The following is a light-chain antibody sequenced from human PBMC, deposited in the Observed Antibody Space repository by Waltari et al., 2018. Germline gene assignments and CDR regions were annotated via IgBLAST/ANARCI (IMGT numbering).Light chain of an antibody. Sequence: DIQMTQSPSTLSASVGHSVTITCRASQSIGYWLAWYQQKPGKAPKLLIQKASSLQGGIPSRFGGSGSGTEFTLTISSLQPDDSATYHCQQYSSESYTFGQGTKLEIK. V-gene: IGKV1-5*03. J-gene: IGKJ2*01. CDR3: QQYSSESYT. CDR2: KAS. CDR1: QSIGYW.